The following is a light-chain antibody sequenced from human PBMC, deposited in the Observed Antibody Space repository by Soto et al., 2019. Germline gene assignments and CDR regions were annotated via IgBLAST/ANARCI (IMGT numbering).Light chain of an antibody. CDR2: TNN. CDR3: AVWDDSLNGWV. Sequence: QSVLTQPPSASGTPGQRVTISCSGSSSNIVSNTVNWYQQLPGTAPKLLIYTNNQRPSGVPDRFSGSKSGTSASLAISGLQSEDEADYYCAVWDDSLNGWVFGGGTKLTVL. V-gene: IGLV1-44*01. CDR1: SSNIVSNT. J-gene: IGLJ3*02.